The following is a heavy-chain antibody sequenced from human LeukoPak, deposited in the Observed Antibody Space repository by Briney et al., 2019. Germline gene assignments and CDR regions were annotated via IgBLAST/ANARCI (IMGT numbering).Heavy chain of an antibody. CDR2: IYYSGST. CDR3: ARSPLWFGEYVGSS. J-gene: IGHJ5*02. CDR1: GGSISSYY. D-gene: IGHD3-10*01. Sequence: SETLSLTCTVSGGSISSYYWSWIRQPPGKGLEGIGSIYYSGSTNYNPSLKRRVTISVDTSKNQFSLKLSSVTAADTAVYYCARSPLWFGEYVGSSCGPGTLVTASS. V-gene: IGHV4-59*08.